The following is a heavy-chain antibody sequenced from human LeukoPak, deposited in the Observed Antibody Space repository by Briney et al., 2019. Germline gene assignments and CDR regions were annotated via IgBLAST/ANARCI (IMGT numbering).Heavy chain of an antibody. CDR1: GFTVSNNY. Sequence: PGGSLRLSCAASGFTVSNNYMTWVRQAPGKGLEWVSLIYSGGSTYYADSVRGRFTISRDNSKNTLYLQMSSLRAEDTAVYYCAKGGSETYSWDDSWGQGTLVTVSS. J-gene: IGHJ4*02. CDR3: AKGGSETYSWDDS. CDR2: IYSGGST. D-gene: IGHD3-16*01. V-gene: IGHV3-66*01.